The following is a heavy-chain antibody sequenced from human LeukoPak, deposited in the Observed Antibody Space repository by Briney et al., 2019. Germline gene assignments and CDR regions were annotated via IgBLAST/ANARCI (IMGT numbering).Heavy chain of an antibody. J-gene: IGHJ4*02. Sequence: SETLSLTCTVSGGSINSGDYYWSWIRQPPGKGLEWIGSIYSGGNTFYNPSLKGRLTISADTSKNHFSLRLKSVAAADTAVYSGARHFDHPSAYFAAWGQGSMVTVSS. CDR1: GGSINSGDYY. V-gene: IGHV4-39*01. D-gene: IGHD1-14*01. CDR3: ARHFDHPSAYFAA. CDR2: IYSGGNT.